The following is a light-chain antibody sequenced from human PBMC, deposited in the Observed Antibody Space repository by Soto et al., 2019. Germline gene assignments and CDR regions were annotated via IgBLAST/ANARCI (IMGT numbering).Light chain of an antibody. Sequence: ENVFTPPPAPPSFPPKEKTPPPPQASQSVSSYLAWYQQKPGQAPRLLIYDASNRATGIPARFSGSGSGTDFTLTMSSLEPEDFAVYYCQQRSDWVSFGGGTKVDIK. CDR3: QQRSDWVS. CDR2: DAS. J-gene: IGKJ4*01. V-gene: IGKV3-11*01. CDR1: QSVSSY.